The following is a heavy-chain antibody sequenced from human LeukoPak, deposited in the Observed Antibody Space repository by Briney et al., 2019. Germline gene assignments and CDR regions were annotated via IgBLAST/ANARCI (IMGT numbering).Heavy chain of an antibody. D-gene: IGHD6-19*01. Sequence: SQTLSLNCTVSGGSISSGGYYWSWIRQHPGKGLEWIGYIYYSGSTYYNPSLKSRVTISVDTSKNQFSLKLSSVTAADTAVYYCARTNGIAVAGFDYWGQGTLVTVSS. V-gene: IGHV4-31*03. CDR1: GGSISSGGYY. J-gene: IGHJ4*02. CDR2: IYYSGST. CDR3: ARTNGIAVAGFDY.